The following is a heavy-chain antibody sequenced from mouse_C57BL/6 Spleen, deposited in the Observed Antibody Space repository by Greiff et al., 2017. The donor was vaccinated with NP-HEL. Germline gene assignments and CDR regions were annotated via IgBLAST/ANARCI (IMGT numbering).Heavy chain of an antibody. Sequence: QVQLQQPGAELVMPGASAKLSCKASGYTFTSYWMHWVKQRPGQGLEWIGEIDPSDSYTNYNQKFKGKSTLTVDKSSSTAYMQLSSLTSGDSAVYYCARGGTTVVDYWGQGTTLTVSS. V-gene: IGHV1-69*01. CDR3: ARGGTTVVDY. CDR2: IDPSDSYT. D-gene: IGHD1-1*01. CDR1: GYTFTSYW. J-gene: IGHJ2*01.